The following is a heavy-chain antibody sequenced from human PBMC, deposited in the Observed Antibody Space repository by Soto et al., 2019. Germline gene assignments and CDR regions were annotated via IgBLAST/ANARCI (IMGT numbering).Heavy chain of an antibody. CDR2: SSATGAGT. D-gene: IGHD1-7*01. CDR1: GFTFSSYG. V-gene: IGHV3-23*01. CDR3: AKDRRAGGNYGFYSDF. Sequence: EVQLLESGGGLVQPGGSLRLSCAASGFTFSSYGMTWVSKAPGKGLEWVSFSSATGAGTYYADSVKGRFTISRDNSKNTLYLQMTSLRAVDTAVYDCAKDRRAGGNYGFYSDFWGQGALVIVSS. J-gene: IGHJ4*02.